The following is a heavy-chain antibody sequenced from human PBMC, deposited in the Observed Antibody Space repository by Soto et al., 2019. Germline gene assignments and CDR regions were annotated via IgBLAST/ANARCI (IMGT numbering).Heavy chain of an antibody. Sequence: QITLKESGPTLVKPTQTLTLTCTFSGFSLTTSGVAVGWIRQPPGKALEWLALISGSDDKRYRPSLNSRLTIPKDTPKNQVVLTLTNMDPVDTATYYCAHRQPALLAFDYWGQGTLVTVSS. CDR2: ISGSDDK. J-gene: IGHJ4*02. CDR1: GFSLTTSGVA. D-gene: IGHD2-21*01. CDR3: AHRQPALLAFDY. V-gene: IGHV2-5*01.